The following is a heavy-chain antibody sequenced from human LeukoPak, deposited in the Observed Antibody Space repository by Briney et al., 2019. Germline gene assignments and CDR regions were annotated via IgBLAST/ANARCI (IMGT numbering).Heavy chain of an antibody. V-gene: IGHV4-39*01. CDR1: GGSVRSSLCY. J-gene: IGHJ6*03. D-gene: IGHD6-6*01. CDR2: IYYSGST. Sequence: SETLSLTCTVSGGSVRSSLCYWVWIRQPPGKGLEWIGNIYYSGSTYYNPSLKSRVTISVDTSKDQFSLKVTSVTAADTAVYYCATRSALDYYLDVWGKGTTVTVSS. CDR3: ATRSALDYYLDV.